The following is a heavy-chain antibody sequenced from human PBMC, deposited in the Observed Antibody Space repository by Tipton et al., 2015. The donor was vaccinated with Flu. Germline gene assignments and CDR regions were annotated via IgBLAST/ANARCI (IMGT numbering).Heavy chain of an antibody. CDR1: GFTFSSYG. CDR2: IRYDGSNK. CDR3: AKSSHYYDSSGSAFDI. D-gene: IGHD3-22*01. V-gene: IGHV3-30*02. Sequence: SLRLSCAASGFTFSSYGMHLVRQAPGKGLEWVGFIRYDGSNKYYADSVKGRFTISRDNSKNTLYLQMNSLRAEDTAVYYCAKSSHYYDSSGSAFDIWGQGTMVTVSS. J-gene: IGHJ3*02.